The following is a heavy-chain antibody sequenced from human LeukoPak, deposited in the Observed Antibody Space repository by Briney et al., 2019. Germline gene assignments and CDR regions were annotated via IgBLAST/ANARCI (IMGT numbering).Heavy chain of an antibody. CDR1: GFTFSNYC. D-gene: IGHD6-13*01. CDR2: INPDGTTT. Sequence: PGGSLSLSCAASGFTFSNYCMFWVRQAPGKGLVWVSLINPDGTTTSYADSVKGRFTISRDNAKNTLYLQMNSLRAEDSAVYYCPRSGVVAAADYWGQDALGTVS. CDR3: PRSGVVAAADY. V-gene: IGHV3-74*01. J-gene: IGHJ4*02.